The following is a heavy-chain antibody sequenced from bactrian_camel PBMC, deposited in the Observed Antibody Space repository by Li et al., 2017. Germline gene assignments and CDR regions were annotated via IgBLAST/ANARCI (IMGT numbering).Heavy chain of an antibody. CDR2: IYRRDGSS. CDR3: AADGFLATGRVDCGSHDFAY. CDR1: RLTYSINY. V-gene: IGHV3S40*01. D-gene: IGHD5*01. Sequence: QLVESGGGLVQAGGSLRLSCAASRLTYSINYIGWFRQAPGKEREGVATIYRRDGSSAYADSAKGRFTISQDNFQNTVYLQMTSLEPEDSAMYYCAADGFLATGRVDCGSHDFAYWGQGTQVTVS. J-gene: IGHJ4*01.